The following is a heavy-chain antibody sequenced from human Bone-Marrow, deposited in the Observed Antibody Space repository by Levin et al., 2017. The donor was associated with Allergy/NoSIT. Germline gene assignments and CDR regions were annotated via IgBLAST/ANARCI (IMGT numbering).Heavy chain of an antibody. CDR3: ARSPMGGMAITYFDS. D-gene: IGHD1-14*01. CDR2: VYYSGST. J-gene: IGHJ4*02. CDR1: SGSIGTYF. V-gene: IGHV4-59*13. Sequence: SQTLSLTCTVSSGSIGTYFWHWIRQSPDKGLEWLGYVYYSGSTNYNPSLKSRLSILVDTSRDQFSLRLRSVTAADSAVYYCARSPMGGMAITYFDSWGQGARVTVSS.